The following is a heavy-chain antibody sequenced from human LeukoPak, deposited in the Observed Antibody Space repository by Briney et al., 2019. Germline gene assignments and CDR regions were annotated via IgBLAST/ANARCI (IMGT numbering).Heavy chain of an antibody. J-gene: IGHJ4*02. CDR3: ARTRDEITMIVVVIPPPDY. V-gene: IGHV3-30*04. CDR1: GFTFSSYA. D-gene: IGHD3-22*01. Sequence: GRSLRLSCAASGFTFSSYAMHWVRQAPGKGLEWVAVISYDGSNKYYADSVKGRFTISRDNSKNTLYLQMNSLRAEDTAVYYCARTRDEITMIVVVIPPPDYWGQGTLVTVSS. CDR2: ISYDGSNK.